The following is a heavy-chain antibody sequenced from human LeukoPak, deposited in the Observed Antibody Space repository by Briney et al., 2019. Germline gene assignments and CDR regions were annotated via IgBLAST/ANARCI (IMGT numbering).Heavy chain of an antibody. J-gene: IGHJ4*02. CDR2: ISSSSSYI. Sequence: GGSLRLSCAASGFTFSNYWMSWVRQAPGKGLEWVSSISSSSSYIYYADSVKGRFTISRDNAKNSLYLQMNSLRAEDTAVYYCARVLNYGDYHFDYWGQGTLVTVSS. D-gene: IGHD4-17*01. CDR1: GFTFSNYW. CDR3: ARVLNYGDYHFDY. V-gene: IGHV3-21*01.